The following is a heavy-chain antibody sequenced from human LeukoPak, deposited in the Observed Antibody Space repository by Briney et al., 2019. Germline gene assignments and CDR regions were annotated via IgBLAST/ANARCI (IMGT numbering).Heavy chain of an antibody. CDR2: INPNSGGT. CDR3: ARDLGGILYSSGWNWFDP. Sequence: ASVKVSCKASGYTFTGYYMHWVRQAPGQGLEWMGWINPNSGGTNYAQKFQGRVTMTRDTSISTAYMELSRLRSDDTAVYYCARDLGGILYSSGWNWFDPWGQGTLVTVSS. D-gene: IGHD6-19*01. V-gene: IGHV1-2*02. CDR1: GYTFTGYY. J-gene: IGHJ5*02.